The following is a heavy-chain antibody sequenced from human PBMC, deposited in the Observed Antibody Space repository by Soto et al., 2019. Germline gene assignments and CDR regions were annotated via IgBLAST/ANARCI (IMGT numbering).Heavy chain of an antibody. CDR2: FDPEDGET. V-gene: IGHV1-24*01. CDR1: GYTLTELS. Sequence: ASVKVSCKVSGYTLTELSMHWVRQAPGKGLEWMGGFDPEDGETIYAQKFQGRVTMTEDTSTDTAYMELSSLRSEDTAVYYCAKGFPLRYFGSDAFDIWGQGTMVTVSS. D-gene: IGHD3-9*01. CDR3: AKGFPLRYFGSDAFDI. J-gene: IGHJ3*02.